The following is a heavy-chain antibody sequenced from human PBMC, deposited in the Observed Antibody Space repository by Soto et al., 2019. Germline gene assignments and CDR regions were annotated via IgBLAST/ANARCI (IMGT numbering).Heavy chain of an antibody. D-gene: IGHD3-22*01. CDR3: AAVYYYDSSGYYFDY. V-gene: IGHV1-58*02. Sequence: SVKVSCKASGFTFTSSAMQWVRQARGQRLEWIGWIVVGSGNTNCAQKFQERVTITRDMSTSTAYMELSSLRSEDTAVYYCAAVYYYDSSGYYFDYWGQGTLVTVS. J-gene: IGHJ4*02. CDR1: GFTFTSSA. CDR2: IVVGSGNT.